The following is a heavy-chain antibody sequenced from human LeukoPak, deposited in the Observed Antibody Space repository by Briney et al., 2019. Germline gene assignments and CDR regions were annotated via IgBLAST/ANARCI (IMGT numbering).Heavy chain of an antibody. V-gene: IGHV3-48*01. Sequence: QSGGSLRLSCAASGFTFSSYSMTWVRQAPGKGLEWVSCITSGRTTYYADSVKGRFTISRDNAKNSLYLQMNSLRAEDTAGYYCARKGLGGELGGFDSWGQGTLVTVSS. CDR3: ARKGLGGELGGFDS. D-gene: IGHD1-26*01. CDR1: GFTFSSYS. CDR2: ITSGRTT. J-gene: IGHJ4*02.